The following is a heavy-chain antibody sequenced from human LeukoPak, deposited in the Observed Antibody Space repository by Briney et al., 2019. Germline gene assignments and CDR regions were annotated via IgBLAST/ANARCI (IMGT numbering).Heavy chain of an antibody. J-gene: IGHJ6*03. CDR1: GGSISIISHY. V-gene: IGHV4-39*07. D-gene: IGHD2-15*01. Sequence: PSETLSLTCTVSGGSISIISHYWAWIRQPPGKGLEWIGTIYFSGSTYYNPSLKSRVTILVDTSKNQFSLKLSSVTAADTAVYYCARRGRLYYYYYMDVWGKGTTVTISS. CDR2: IYFSGST. CDR3: ARRGRLYYYYYMDV.